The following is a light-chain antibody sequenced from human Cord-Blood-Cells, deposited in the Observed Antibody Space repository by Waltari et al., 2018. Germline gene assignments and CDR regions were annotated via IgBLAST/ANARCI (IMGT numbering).Light chain of an antibody. J-gene: IGKJ3*01. CDR2: AAS. V-gene: IGKV1-39*01. CDR1: QSISSY. Sequence: DIQMTQSPSSLSASVGDRVTIPCRASQSISSYLNWYQQKPGKAPKLLIYAASSLQSGVPSRFSGGGSGTDFTLTISSLQPEDFATYYCQQSYSTPLFTFGPGTKVDIK. CDR3: QQSYSTPLFT.